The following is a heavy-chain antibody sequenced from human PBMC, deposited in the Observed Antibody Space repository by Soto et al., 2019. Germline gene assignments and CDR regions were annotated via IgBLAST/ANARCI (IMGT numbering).Heavy chain of an antibody. V-gene: IGHV3-7*01. J-gene: IGHJ4*02. D-gene: IGHD6-13*01. CDR3: ARAYSSSWYDY. CDR2: IKQDGSVK. Sequence: GGSLRLSCAASGFTFSSYWMSWVRQAPGKGLEWVANIKQDGSVKYYVDSVKGRFTISRDNAKNSLYLQMNSLRAEDTAVYYCARAYSSSWYDYWGQGTLVTVSS. CDR1: GFTFSSYW.